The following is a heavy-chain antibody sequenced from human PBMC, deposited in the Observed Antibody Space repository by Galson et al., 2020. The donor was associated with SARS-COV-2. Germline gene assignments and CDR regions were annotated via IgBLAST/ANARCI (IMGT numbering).Heavy chain of an antibody. D-gene: IGHD2-2*02. Sequence: ASVKVSCKASGYTFTSYDINWVRQATGQGLEWMGWMNPNSGNTGYAQKFQGRVTMTRNTSISTAYMELSSLRSEDTAVYYCARLIHWDPLVDIVVVPAAIPTNNWFDPWGQGTLVTVS. V-gene: IGHV1-8*01. CDR3: ARLIHWDPLVDIVVVPAAIPTNNWFDP. CDR1: GYTFTSYD. J-gene: IGHJ5*02. CDR2: MNPNSGNT.